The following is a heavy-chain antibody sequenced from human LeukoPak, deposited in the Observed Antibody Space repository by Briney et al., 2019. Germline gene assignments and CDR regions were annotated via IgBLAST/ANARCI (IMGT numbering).Heavy chain of an antibody. CDR3: AKGSLRLGELSFDP. J-gene: IGHJ5*02. Sequence: PGRSLRLSCAASGFTFSSYGMHWVRQAPGKGLEWVAVISYDGSNKYYADSVKGRSTISRDNSKNTLYLQMNSLRAEDTAVYYCAKGSLRLGELSFDPWGQGTLVTVSS. CDR2: ISYDGSNK. V-gene: IGHV3-30*18. D-gene: IGHD3-16*02. CDR1: GFTFSSYG.